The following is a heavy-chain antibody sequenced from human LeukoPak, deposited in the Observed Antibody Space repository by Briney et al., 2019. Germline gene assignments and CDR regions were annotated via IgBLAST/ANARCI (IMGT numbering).Heavy chain of an antibody. CDR3: AKDYPDLRYSSGWQGFQH. Sequence: GSLRLSCAASGFTFSSYAMSWVRQAPGKGLEWVSAISGSGGSTYYADSVKGRFTISRDNSKNTLYLQMNSLRAEDTAVYYCAKDYPDLRYSSGWQGFQHWGQGTLVTVSS. CDR1: GFTFSSYA. D-gene: IGHD6-19*01. J-gene: IGHJ1*01. CDR2: ISGSGGST. V-gene: IGHV3-23*01.